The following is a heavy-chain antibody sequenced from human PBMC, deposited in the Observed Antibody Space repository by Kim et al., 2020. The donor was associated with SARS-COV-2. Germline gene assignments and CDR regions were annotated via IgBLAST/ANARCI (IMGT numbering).Heavy chain of an antibody. V-gene: IGHV1-69*13. CDR1: GGTFSSYA. Sequence: SVKVSCKASGGTFSSYAISWVRQAPGPGLEWMGGIIPIFGTANYAQKFQGRVTITADESTSTAYMELSSLRSEDTAVYYCASSSPVGLAGGRVFGVVIPGNYGMDVRGQGTTVTVSS. CDR3: ASSSPVGLAGGRVFGVVIPGNYGMDV. J-gene: IGHJ6*02. D-gene: IGHD3-3*01. CDR2: IIPIFGTA.